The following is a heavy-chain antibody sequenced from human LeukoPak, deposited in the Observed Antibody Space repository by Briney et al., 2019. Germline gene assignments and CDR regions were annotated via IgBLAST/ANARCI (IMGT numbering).Heavy chain of an antibody. Sequence: ASVKVSCKVSGYTLTELSMHWVRQAPGKGLEWMGGFDPEDGETIYAQKFQGRVTMTEDTSTDTAYMELSSLRSEDTAVYYCARAPGGVVTATFDYWGRGTLVTVSS. J-gene: IGHJ4*02. CDR3: ARAPGGVVTATFDY. V-gene: IGHV1-24*01. CDR1: GYTLTELS. CDR2: FDPEDGET. D-gene: IGHD2-21*02.